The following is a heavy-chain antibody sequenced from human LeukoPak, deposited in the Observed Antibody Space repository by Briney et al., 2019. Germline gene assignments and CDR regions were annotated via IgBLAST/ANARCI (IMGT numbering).Heavy chain of an antibody. CDR3: ARDGIAVAGTLDY. CDR2: ISYDGSNK. J-gene: IGHJ4*02. D-gene: IGHD6-19*01. Sequence: HPGRSLRLSCAASGFTFSSYGMHWVRQAPGKGLEWVAVISYDGSNKYYADSVKGRFTISRDNSKNTLYLQMNSLRAEDTAVYYCARDGIAVAGTLDYWGQGTLVTVSS. V-gene: IGHV3-30*03. CDR1: GFTFSSYG.